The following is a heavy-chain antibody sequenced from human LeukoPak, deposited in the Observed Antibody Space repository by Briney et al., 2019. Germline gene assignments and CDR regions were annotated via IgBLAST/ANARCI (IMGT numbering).Heavy chain of an antibody. Sequence: SETLSLTCAISGDSVSSNSATWNWIRQSPSRGLERLGRTYYRSKWYNEYAASVKSRITINPDTSKNQFSLQLNPVTPEDTAVYYCARSFPRYCDFWGQGTLVTVSS. J-gene: IGHJ4*02. CDR1: GDSVSSNSAT. V-gene: IGHV6-1*01. CDR2: TYYRSKWYN. CDR3: ARSFPRYCDF.